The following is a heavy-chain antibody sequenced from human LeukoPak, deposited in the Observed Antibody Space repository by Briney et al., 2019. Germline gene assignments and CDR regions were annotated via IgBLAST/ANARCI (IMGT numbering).Heavy chain of an antibody. V-gene: IGHV3-23*01. Sequence: GGSLRLSCAASGFTFTNYAMTWVRQAPGKGLQWVSGISGSGDYTYYTDSVKGRFTISRDKSKNTLSLQMKSLRAEDAAVYYCAKVSDYDFWSGYSYKYYMDVWGKGTTVTVPS. CDR3: AKVSDYDFWSGYSYKYYMDV. CDR1: GFTFTNYA. J-gene: IGHJ6*03. D-gene: IGHD3-3*01. CDR2: ISGSGDYT.